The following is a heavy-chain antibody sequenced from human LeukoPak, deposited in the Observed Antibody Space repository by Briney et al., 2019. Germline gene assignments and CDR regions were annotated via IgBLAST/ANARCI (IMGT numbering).Heavy chain of an antibody. CDR2: IGGSGGMT. J-gene: IGHJ4*02. CDR3: AKWGGDSGAEQWLVLDY. D-gene: IGHD6-19*01. Sequence: GGSLRLSCAASGFTFSNYAMGWVRQAPGKGLEWVSGIGGSGGMTYYADSVKGRLTISRDNSKNTLYLEMNSLRVEDTAIYYCAKWGGDSGAEQWLVLDYWGQGTLVTVSS. CDR1: GFTFSNYA. V-gene: IGHV3-23*01.